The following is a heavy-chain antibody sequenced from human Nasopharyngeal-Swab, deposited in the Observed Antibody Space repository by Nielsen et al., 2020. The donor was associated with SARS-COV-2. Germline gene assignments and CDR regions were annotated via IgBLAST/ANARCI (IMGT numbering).Heavy chain of an antibody. CDR1: GGSISSGGYY. J-gene: IGHJ6*02. Sequence: SETLSLTCTVSGGSISSGGYYWSWIRQPPGKGLDWIGYIYYSGSTYYNPSLKSRVTISVDTSKNQFSLKLSSVTAADTAVYYCARWGVVPAADYYYGMDVWGQGTTVTVSS. CDR2: IYYSGST. CDR3: ARWGVVPAADYYYGMDV. V-gene: IGHV4-31*03. D-gene: IGHD2-2*01.